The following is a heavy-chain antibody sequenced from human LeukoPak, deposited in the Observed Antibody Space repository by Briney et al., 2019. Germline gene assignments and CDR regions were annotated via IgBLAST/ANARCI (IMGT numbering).Heavy chain of an antibody. V-gene: IGHV4-59*12. Sequence: PSETLSLTCTVSGGSISSYYWSWIRQPPGKGLEWIGYIYYSGSTNYNPSLKSRVTISVDTSKNQFSLKLSSVTAADTAVYYCARRLAARPKVDFDYWGQGTLVTVSS. CDR1: GGSISSYY. CDR2: IYYSGST. D-gene: IGHD6-6*01. J-gene: IGHJ4*02. CDR3: ARRLAARPKVDFDY.